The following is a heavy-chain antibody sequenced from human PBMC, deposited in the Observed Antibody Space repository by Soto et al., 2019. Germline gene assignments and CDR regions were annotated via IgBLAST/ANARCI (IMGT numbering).Heavy chain of an antibody. D-gene: IGHD3-10*01. CDR1: GFAFSTYA. CDR2: ISTGGTT. V-gene: IGHV3-23*01. CDR3: AKYQRGYYGSGSDY. Sequence: EVQLLESGGGLVQPGGSLRLSCAASGFAFSTYAMSWVRQAPGKELEWVSAISTGGTTYYPDSVKGRFTISRDNAKKTLYLQMNSLRVEDTAIYYCAKYQRGYYGSGSDYCGQGTLVTVSS. J-gene: IGHJ4*02.